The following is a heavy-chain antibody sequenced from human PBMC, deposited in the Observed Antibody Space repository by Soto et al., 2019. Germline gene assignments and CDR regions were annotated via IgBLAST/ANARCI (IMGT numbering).Heavy chain of an antibody. CDR1: GFTFSSYG. D-gene: IGHD3-22*01. J-gene: IGHJ4*02. V-gene: IGHV3-30*18. CDR2: ISYDGSNK. Sequence: PGGSLRLSCAASGFTFSSYGMHWVRQAPGKGLEWVAVISYDGSNKYYADSVKGRFTISRDNSKNTLYLQMNSLRAEDTAVYYCAKDILPGYGSSGHYYGGFDYWGQGTLVTVYS. CDR3: AKDILPGYGSSGHYYGGFDY.